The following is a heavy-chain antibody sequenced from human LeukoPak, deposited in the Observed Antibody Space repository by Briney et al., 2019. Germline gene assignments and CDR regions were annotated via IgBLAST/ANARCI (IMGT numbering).Heavy chain of an antibody. J-gene: IGHJ4*02. V-gene: IGHV2-5*02. CDR3: AHTRGYSYGYWREKENSPNY. D-gene: IGHD5-18*01. CDR1: GFSLSTSGVG. CDR2: IYWDDDK. Sequence: SGPTLVNPTQTLTLTCTFSGFSLSTSGVGVGWIRQPPGKALEWLALIYWDDDKRYSPSLKSRLTITKDTSKNQVVLTMTNMDTVDTATYYCAHTRGYSYGYWREKENSPNYWGQGTLVTVSS.